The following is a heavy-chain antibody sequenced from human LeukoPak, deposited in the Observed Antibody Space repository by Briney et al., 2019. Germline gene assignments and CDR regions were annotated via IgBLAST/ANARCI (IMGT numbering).Heavy chain of an antibody. D-gene: IGHD2-21*01. CDR1: GFTFSSYS. CDR2: ISSSSSYI. V-gene: IGHV3-21*01. J-gene: IGHJ3*02. Sequence: PGGSLRLSCAASGFTFSSYSMNWVRQAPGKGLEWVSSISSSSSYIYYADSVKGRFTISRDNAKNSLYLQMNSLRAEDTAVYYCARDESPVVVVDTTNYYYDALDIWGQGTMVTVSS. CDR3: ARDESPVVVVDTTNYYYDALDI.